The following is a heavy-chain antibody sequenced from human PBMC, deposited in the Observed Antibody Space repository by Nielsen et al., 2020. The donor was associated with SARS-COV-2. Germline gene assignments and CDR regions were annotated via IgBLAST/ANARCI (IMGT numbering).Heavy chain of an antibody. CDR2: ISWNSGSI. V-gene: IGHV3-9*01. J-gene: IGHJ4*02. CDR3: AKAASWGIAGANFDY. Sequence: SLKISCAASGFTFDDYAMHWVRQAPGKGLEWVSGISWNSGSIGYADSVKGRFTISRDNAKNSLYLQMNSLRAEDTALYYCAKAASWGIAGANFDYWGQETLVTVSS. CDR1: GFTFDDYA. D-gene: IGHD3-16*01.